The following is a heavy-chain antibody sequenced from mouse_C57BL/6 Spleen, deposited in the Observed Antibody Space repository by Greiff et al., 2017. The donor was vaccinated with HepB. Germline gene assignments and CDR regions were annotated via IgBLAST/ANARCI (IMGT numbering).Heavy chain of an antibody. J-gene: IGHJ2*01. CDR3: ARQRGREYFDY. V-gene: IGHV5-6*01. CDR1: GFTFSSYG. CDR2: ISSGGSYT. Sequence: EVKLVESGGDLVKPGGSLKLSCAASGFTFSSYGMSWVRQTPDKRLEWVATISSGGSYTYYPDSVKGRFTISRDNAKNTLYLQMSSLKSEDTAMYYCARQRGREYFDYWGQGTTLTVSS. D-gene: IGHD3-3*01.